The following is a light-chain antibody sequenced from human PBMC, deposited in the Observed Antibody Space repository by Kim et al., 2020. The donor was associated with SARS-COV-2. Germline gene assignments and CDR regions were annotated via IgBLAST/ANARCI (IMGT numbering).Light chain of an antibody. J-gene: IGLJ3*02. V-gene: IGLV4-60*03. Sequence: QPVLTQSSSASSFLGSSVKLTCTLTSGYTGYIIAWHQQQPGKAPRSLMKIEESGNYHRHSGVPDRFSGSSSGADRYLTISNLQSEDEADYYCESWDSSTWVFGGGTQLTVL. CDR3: ESWDSSTWV. CDR1: SGYTGYI. CDR2: IEESGNY.